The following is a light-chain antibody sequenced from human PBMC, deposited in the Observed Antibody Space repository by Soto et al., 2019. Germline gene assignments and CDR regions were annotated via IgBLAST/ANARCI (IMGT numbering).Light chain of an antibody. J-gene: IGKJ2*02. CDR3: QQYKSYPCT. V-gene: IGKV1-5*01. Sequence: DIPMTQSPSTLSASVGDRVTITCRASQSISSWLAWYQQKPGKAPNLLIYDASTLESGVPSRFSGSASGTEFTLTISSLQPDDFASYYCQQYKSYPCTFGQGTKLEIK. CDR2: DAS. CDR1: QSISSW.